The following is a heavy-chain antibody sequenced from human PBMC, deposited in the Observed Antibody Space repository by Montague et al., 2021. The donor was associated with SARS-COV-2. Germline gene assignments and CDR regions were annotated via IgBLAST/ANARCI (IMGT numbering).Heavy chain of an antibody. D-gene: IGHD5-12*01. J-gene: IGHJ6*02. CDR2: ISYDGSNK. CDR3: AREGYSGYDYPFYYYYAMDV. CDR1: GFTFSSYA. Sequence: YLRLSCAASGFTFSSYAMHWFRQAPGKGLEWVAVISYDGSNKYYADSVKGRFTISRDNSKNTLYLQMNSLRAEDTAVCYCAREGYSGYDYPFYYYYAMDVWGQGTTVTVSS. V-gene: IGHV3-30-3*01.